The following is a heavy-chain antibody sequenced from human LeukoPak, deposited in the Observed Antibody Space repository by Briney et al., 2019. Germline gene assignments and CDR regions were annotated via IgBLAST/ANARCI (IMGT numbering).Heavy chain of an antibody. Sequence: PGGSLRLSCAASGFTLSSYWMSWVRQAPGNGLEWVANIKPDGSEKYYVDSVKGRFTISRDNDKNSLYLQMNSLRAEDTAVYYCASGGGHCSGGSCNYYYYYYYMEVWGKGTTVTVSS. CDR1: GFTLSSYW. CDR3: ASGGGHCSGGSCNYYYYYYYMEV. CDR2: IKPDGSEK. D-gene: IGHD2-15*01. V-gene: IGHV3-7*01. J-gene: IGHJ6*03.